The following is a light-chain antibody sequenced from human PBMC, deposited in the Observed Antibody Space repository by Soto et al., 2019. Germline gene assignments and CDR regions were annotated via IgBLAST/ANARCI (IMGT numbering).Light chain of an antibody. CDR3: QQYRSSPFT. CDR2: WAS. CDR1: QSVFYSSTNKNF. Sequence: DIVMTQSPDSLAVSLGERATINCKSSQSVFYSSTNKNFLAWYQQKPGQPPKMLIYWASTRESGVPDRFSGSGSGTNFTLTVSSLQAEDVAVYFCQQYRSSPFTFGPGTKVDIK. J-gene: IGKJ3*01. V-gene: IGKV4-1*01.